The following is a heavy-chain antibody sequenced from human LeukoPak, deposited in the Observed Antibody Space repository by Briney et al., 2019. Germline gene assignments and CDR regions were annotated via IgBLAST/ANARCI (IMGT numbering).Heavy chain of an antibody. CDR2: IYFSGST. Sequence: SETLSLTCAVYGGSFSGYYWSWIRQPPGKGLEWVGTIYFSGSTYYNPSLKSRVTISVDTSNNQFSLKLTSVTAADTAVYFCARQDGFNPDFWGQGTLVTVSS. CDR3: ARQDGFNPDF. CDR1: GGSFSGYY. J-gene: IGHJ4*02. V-gene: IGHV4-34*01. D-gene: IGHD2-15*01.